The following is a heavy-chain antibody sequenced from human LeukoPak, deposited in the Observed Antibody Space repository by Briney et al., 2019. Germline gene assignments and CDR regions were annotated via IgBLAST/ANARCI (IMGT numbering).Heavy chain of an antibody. Sequence: SVKLSCKASGGTFSSYAISWVRQAPGQGLEWMGGIIPIFGTANYAQKFQGRVTITADKSTSTAYMELSRLRSDDTAVYYCARYWLYGSEDYWGQGTLVSDSS. CDR1: GGTFSSYA. CDR2: IIPIFGTA. J-gene: IGHJ4*02. V-gene: IGHV1-69*06. CDR3: ARYWLYGSEDY. D-gene: IGHD3-10*01.